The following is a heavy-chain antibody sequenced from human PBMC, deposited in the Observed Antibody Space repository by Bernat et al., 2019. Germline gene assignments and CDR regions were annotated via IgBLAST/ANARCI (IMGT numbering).Heavy chain of an antibody. D-gene: IGHD6-6*01. Sequence: QLQLQESGPGLVKPSETLSLTCTVSGGSISTGSYYWGWIRQPPGKGLEWIGCIYYSGSTYYNPSLKSRVTISVDTSKKQFSLNLNSVTAADTAVYYCARLGSSSDAFDIWGQGTMVTVSS. CDR2: IYYSGST. CDR3: ARLGSSSDAFDI. V-gene: IGHV4-39*01. J-gene: IGHJ3*02. CDR1: GGSISTGSYY.